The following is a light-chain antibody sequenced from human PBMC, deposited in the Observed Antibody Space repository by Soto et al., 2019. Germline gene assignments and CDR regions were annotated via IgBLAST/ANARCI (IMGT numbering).Light chain of an antibody. V-gene: IGKV3D-15*01. CDR1: QSVNIY. J-gene: IGKJ4*01. CDR3: QQYDDWLRLT. Sequence: EIVMTQSPATLSVSPGERATLSCRASQSVNIYLAWYQQKPGQAPRLLIFGASSRATGIPARFSGSASGTEFNLTISSLQSEDFAVYFCQQYDDWLRLTFGGGTKVDIK. CDR2: GAS.